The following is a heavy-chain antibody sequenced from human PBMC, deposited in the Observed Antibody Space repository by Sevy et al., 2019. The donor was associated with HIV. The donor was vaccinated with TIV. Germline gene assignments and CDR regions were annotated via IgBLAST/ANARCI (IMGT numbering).Heavy chain of an antibody. Sequence: GGSLRLSCAASGFTFSNAWMSWVRQAPGKGLEWVGHIKSKTDGGTTDYAAPVKGRFTISRDDSKNTLYLQMNSLKTEDTAVYYCTTDESGIVVVPAYYYGMDVWGQGTTVTVSS. J-gene: IGHJ6*02. D-gene: IGHD2-2*01. CDR3: TTDESGIVVVPAYYYGMDV. CDR2: IKSKTDGGTT. V-gene: IGHV3-15*01. CDR1: GFTFSNAW.